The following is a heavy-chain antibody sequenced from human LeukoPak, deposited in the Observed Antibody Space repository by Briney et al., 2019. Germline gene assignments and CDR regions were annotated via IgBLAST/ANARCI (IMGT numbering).Heavy chain of an antibody. D-gene: IGHD1-26*01. J-gene: IGHJ4*02. CDR2: IWYDGSNK. CDR3: ARDPGIVGAPDY. V-gene: IGHV3-33*01. Sequence: GGSLRLSCAASGFTFSSYGMHWVRQALGKGLEWVAVIWYDGSNKYYADSVKGRFTISRDNSKNTLYLQMNSLRAEDTAVYYCARDPGIVGAPDYWGQGTLVTVSS. CDR1: GFTFSSYG.